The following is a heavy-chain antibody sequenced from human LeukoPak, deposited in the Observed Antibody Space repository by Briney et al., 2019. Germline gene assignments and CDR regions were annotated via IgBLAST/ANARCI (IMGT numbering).Heavy chain of an antibody. D-gene: IGHD3-10*01. CDR2: MTGSADDT. J-gene: IGHJ4*02. CDR3: AKDLIRGVVIKSLDH. CDR1: GFTFTNYA. Sequence: PGGSLRLSCVASGFTFTNYAMSWVRQAPGKGLEWVSGMTGSADDTYYADSVKGRSTISRDNSKNTLYLKMNRLSAEDTAVYYCAKDLIRGVVIKSLDHWGQGTLVTVSS. V-gene: IGHV3-23*01.